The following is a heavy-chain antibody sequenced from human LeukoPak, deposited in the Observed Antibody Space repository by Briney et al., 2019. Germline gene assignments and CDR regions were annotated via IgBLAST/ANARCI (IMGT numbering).Heavy chain of an antibody. CDR1: GFTFSSYG. CDR2: IWYDGSNK. D-gene: IGHD4-17*01. J-gene: IGHJ3*02. CDR3: ARTRMTTGNAFDI. Sequence: PGGSLRLSCAASGFTFSSYGMHWVRQAPGKGLEWVAVIWYDGSNKYYADSVKGRFTISRDNSKNTLYLQMNSLRAEDTAVYYCARTRMTTGNAFDIWGQGTMVTVSS. V-gene: IGHV3-33*01.